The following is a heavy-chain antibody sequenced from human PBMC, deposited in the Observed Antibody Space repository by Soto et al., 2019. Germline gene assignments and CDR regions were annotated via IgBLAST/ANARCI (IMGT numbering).Heavy chain of an antibody. J-gene: IGHJ4*02. Sequence: SETLCLTCTVSGGSISSGGYYWSWIRQHPGKGLEWIGYIYYSGSTYYNPSLKSRVTISVDTSKNQFSLKLSSVTAADTAVYYCASAVVVALYYFDYWGQGTLVTVSS. CDR2: IYYSGST. CDR1: GGSISSGGYY. D-gene: IGHD3-22*01. V-gene: IGHV4-31*03. CDR3: ASAVVVALYYFDY.